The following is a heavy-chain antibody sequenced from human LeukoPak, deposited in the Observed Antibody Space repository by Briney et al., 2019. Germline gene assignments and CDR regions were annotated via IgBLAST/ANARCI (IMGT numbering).Heavy chain of an antibody. CDR3: AGSMVATVYYFDY. J-gene: IGHJ4*02. Sequence: ASVNVSCNASGYTFTSYYMHWVRHPPAPGIERMGIINPSGGSTRYEQKFQGRVTMTRDTSTTTVYMELSSLRSEDTAVYYCAGSMVATVYYFDYWGQGTLVTVSS. V-gene: IGHV1-46*01. CDR2: INPSGGST. CDR1: GYTFTSYY. D-gene: IGHD5-12*01.